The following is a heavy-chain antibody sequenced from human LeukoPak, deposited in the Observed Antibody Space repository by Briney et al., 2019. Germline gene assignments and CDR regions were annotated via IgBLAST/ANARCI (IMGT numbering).Heavy chain of an antibody. CDR2: ISIGSNYI. J-gene: IGHJ3*02. V-gene: IGHV3-21*01. D-gene: IGHD5-24*01. CDR1: GFTFSNYG. CDR3: ARRWLQSYAFDI. Sequence: GGSLRLSCAASGFTFSNYGMNWVRQAPGKGPEWVSSISIGSNYIYYGDSVKGRFTISRDNAKKSLYLQMNSLRAEDTAVYYCARRWLQSYAFDIWGQGTMVTVSS.